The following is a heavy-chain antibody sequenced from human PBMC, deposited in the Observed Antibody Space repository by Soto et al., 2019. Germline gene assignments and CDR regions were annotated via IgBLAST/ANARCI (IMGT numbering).Heavy chain of an antibody. CDR2: ISSSGSTI. Sequence: LGLSCAASGFTFSDYYMSWIRQAPGKGLEWVSYISSSGSTIYYADSVKGRFTISRDNAKNSLYLQMNSLRAEDTAVYYCARYGTTRLPGYYYNYGMDVWGQGTTVTVSS. D-gene: IGHD1-7*01. V-gene: IGHV3-11*01. CDR1: GFTFSDYY. CDR3: ARYGTTRLPGYYYNYGMDV. J-gene: IGHJ6*02.